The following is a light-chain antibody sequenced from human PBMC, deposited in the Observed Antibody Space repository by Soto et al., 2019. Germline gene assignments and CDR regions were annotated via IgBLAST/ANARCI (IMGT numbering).Light chain of an antibody. CDR2: SVS. Sequence: DLVLTQTPLSLPVTPGEPASISCRSSESLLDSEDGNTYLDWYLQKPGQSPQLLIYSVSSRASGVPDRFTGSGSGTDFTLKISRVEAEDVGVYYCMQRVDFPLTFGGGTKVEIK. CDR3: MQRVDFPLT. J-gene: IGKJ4*01. CDR1: ESLLDSEDGNTY. V-gene: IGKV2-40*01.